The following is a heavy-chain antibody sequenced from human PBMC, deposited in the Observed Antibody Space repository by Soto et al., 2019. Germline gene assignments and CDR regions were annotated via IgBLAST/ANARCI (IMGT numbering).Heavy chain of an antibody. CDR3: ARGGGGSSSWYLEYNWFDP. CDR2: INTNTGNP. CDR1: GYTFTSYA. D-gene: IGHD6-13*01. J-gene: IGHJ5*02. V-gene: IGHV7-4-1*01. Sequence: QVQLVQSGSELKKPGASVKVSCKASGYTFTSYAMNWVRQAPGQGLEWMGWINTNTGNPTYAQGFTGRFVFSLDTSGSTAYLQICSLKAEDTAVYYCARGGGGSSSWYLEYNWFDPWGQGTLVTVSS.